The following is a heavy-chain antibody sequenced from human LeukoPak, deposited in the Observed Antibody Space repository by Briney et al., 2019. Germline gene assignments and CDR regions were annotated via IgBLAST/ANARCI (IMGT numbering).Heavy chain of an antibody. D-gene: IGHD4-23*01. V-gene: IGHV3-21*04. CDR3: VRDADGGNSWFDT. Sequence: PGGSLRLSCAASGFTFTDFYMNWVRQAPGKGLEWVSWISPTSSYMYYADSVKGRFTISRDNAKNSLYLQMNSLRAEDTALYYCVRDADGGNSWFDTWRQGTLVTVSS. J-gene: IGHJ5*02. CDR1: GFTFTDFY. CDR2: ISPTSSYM.